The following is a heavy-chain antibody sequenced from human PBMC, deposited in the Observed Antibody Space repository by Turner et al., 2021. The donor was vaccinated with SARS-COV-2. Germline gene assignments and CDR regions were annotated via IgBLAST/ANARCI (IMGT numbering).Heavy chain of an antibody. V-gene: IGHV3-74*01. CDR3: AREHSGVYYAMDV. J-gene: IGHJ6*02. CDR1: GFTFSSYW. CDR2: MNSDGSST. Sequence: VQLVECGGGLVQPGGSLRLSCAASGFTFSSYWMHWVRQAPGKGLVLVSRMNSDGSSTSYVDSVKGRFTSSRDNAKNTLYRQMNSRRAEDTAVYYCAREHSGVYYAMDVWGQGTTVTVSS. D-gene: IGHD2-21*01.